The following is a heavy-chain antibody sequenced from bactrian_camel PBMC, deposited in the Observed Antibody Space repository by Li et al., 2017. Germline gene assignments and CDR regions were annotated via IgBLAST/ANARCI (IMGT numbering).Heavy chain of an antibody. J-gene: IGHJ4*01. V-gene: IGHV3S6*01. CDR3: KTDRCRDVVTGQPF. CDR1: GFAFSDCG. CDR2: IYEDGSLS. Sequence: QVQLVESGGGLVQPGGSLRLSCAASGFAFSDCGMNWVRQAPGKGLEWVSTIYEDGSLSYVADSVKGRFTISRDNAKNTVYLLMNSLKPEDTAMYYCKTDRCRDVVTGQPFWGQGTQVTVS. D-gene: IGHD1*01.